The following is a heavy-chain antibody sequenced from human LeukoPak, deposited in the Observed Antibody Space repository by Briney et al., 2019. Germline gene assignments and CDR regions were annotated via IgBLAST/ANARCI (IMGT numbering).Heavy chain of an antibody. V-gene: IGHV1-46*01. CDR2: IHPSDGAT. Sequence: ASVKVSCKASGYSFTSNYMHWVRQGPGQGLEWMGFIHPSDGATSYAQTFQGRVTMTRDTSTSTVYMELSSLRSEDTAVYYCARTVELGQYYFAYWGQGTVVTVSS. D-gene: IGHD7-27*01. CDR1: GYSFTSNY. J-gene: IGHJ4*02. CDR3: ARTVELGQYYFAY.